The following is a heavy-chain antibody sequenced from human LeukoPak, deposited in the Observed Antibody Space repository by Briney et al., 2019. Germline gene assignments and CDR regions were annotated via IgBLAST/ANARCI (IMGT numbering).Heavy chain of an antibody. CDR2: INSDGSST. CDR1: GFTFSSYW. J-gene: IGHJ4*02. D-gene: IGHD2-2*01. Sequence: GGSLRLSCAASGFTFSSYWMHWVRQAPGKGLVWVSRINSDGSSTSYADSVKGRFTISRDNAKNTLYLQMNSLRAEDTAVYYCARVGSYCSSTSCYVDYWGQGTLVTASS. CDR3: ARVGSYCSSTSCYVDY. V-gene: IGHV3-74*01.